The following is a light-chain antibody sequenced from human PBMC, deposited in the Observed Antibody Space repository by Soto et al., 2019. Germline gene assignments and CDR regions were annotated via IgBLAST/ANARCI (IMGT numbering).Light chain of an antibody. Sequence: QSVLTQPPSVSGAPGQRVTISCTGSSSNIGADYDVHWYQQLPGTAPKLLIYGNSNRPSGVPDRFSGSKSGTSASLAITGLQAEDEPDYYCQSYDSSLSAVVFGGGTKVTVL. J-gene: IGLJ3*02. V-gene: IGLV1-40*01. CDR2: GNS. CDR3: QSYDSSLSAVV. CDR1: SSNIGADYD.